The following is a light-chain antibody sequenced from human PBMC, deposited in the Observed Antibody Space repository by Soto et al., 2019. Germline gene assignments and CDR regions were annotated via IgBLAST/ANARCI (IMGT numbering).Light chain of an antibody. CDR2: SNT. CDR3: ASWDGSLSGLYV. J-gene: IGLJ1*01. Sequence: QSVLTQPPSASGTPGQRVTISCSGSSSSIGSNYVYWYQQLPGTTPKLLIYSNTQRPSGVPDRFSGSKSGTSASLAISGLRSEDEADYYCASWDGSLSGLYVFGTGTKLTVL. CDR1: SSSIGSNY. V-gene: IGLV1-47*02.